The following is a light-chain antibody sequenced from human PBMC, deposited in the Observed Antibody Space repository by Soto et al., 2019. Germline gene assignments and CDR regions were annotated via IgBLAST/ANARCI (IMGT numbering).Light chain of an antibody. J-gene: IGLJ3*02. V-gene: IGLV2-14*01. CDR1: SSDVGCYDY. CDR2: EVN. CDR3: SSYTSISSWV. Sequence: QSALTQPASVSGSPGQSITISCTGSSSDVGCYDYVSWYQQHPGKAPKLMIYEVNNRPSGVSNRFSGSKSGNTASLTISGLQAEDDADYYCSSYTSISSWVFGGGTKVTVL.